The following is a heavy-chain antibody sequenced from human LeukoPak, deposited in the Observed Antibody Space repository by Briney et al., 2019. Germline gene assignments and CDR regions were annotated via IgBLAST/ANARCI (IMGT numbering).Heavy chain of an antibody. CDR2: MNPNSGNT. D-gene: IGHD1-26*01. V-gene: IGHV1-8*02. Sequence: ASVKVSCKASGGTFSSYAINWVRQATGQGLEWMGWMNPNSGNTGYAQKFQGRVTMTRNTSISTAYMELSSLRSEDTAVYYCARGRGRRVVGATHWGQGTLVTVSS. CDR1: GGTFSSYA. CDR3: ARGRGRRVVGATH. J-gene: IGHJ4*02.